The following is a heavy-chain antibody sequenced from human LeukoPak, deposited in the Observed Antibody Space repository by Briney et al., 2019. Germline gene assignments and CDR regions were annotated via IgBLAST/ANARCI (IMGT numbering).Heavy chain of an antibody. CDR3: ARRYGGYGDY. CDR2: ISSSGTTI. J-gene: IGHJ4*02. CDR1: GFTFSSYE. V-gene: IGHV3-48*03. Sequence: PGGSLRLSCAASGFTFSSYEMNWVRQAPGKGLQWISYISSSGTTIYYADSAKGRFTISRDNAKNSLYLQMNSLRAEDTAVYYCARRYGGYGDYWGQGTLVTVSS. D-gene: IGHD4-17*01.